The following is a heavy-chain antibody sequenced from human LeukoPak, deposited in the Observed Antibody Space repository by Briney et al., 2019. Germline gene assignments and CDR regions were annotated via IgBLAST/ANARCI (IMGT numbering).Heavy chain of an antibody. Sequence: ASVKVPCKVSGYTLTELSMHWVRQAPGKGLEWMGGFDPEDGETIYAQKFQGRVTMTEDTSTDTAYMELSSLRSEDTAVYYCATRIVVVPAAIPGDWYFDLWGRGTLVTVSS. D-gene: IGHD2-2*02. CDR2: FDPEDGET. V-gene: IGHV1-24*01. J-gene: IGHJ2*01. CDR1: GYTLTELS. CDR3: ATRIVVVPAAIPGDWYFDL.